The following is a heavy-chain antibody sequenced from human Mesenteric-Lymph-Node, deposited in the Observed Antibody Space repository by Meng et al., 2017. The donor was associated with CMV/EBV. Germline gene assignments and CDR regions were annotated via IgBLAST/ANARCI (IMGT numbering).Heavy chain of an antibody. D-gene: IGHD4-23*01. J-gene: IGHJ4*02. V-gene: IGHV4-34*01. Sequence: QVQLQEWGADGWKPAESLSLACAVYGGPFSGYYWSWIRQPPGKGLEWIGEINHSGSTNYNPSLKSRVTISVDTSKNQFSLKLSSVTAADTAVYYCARHQRWLKSEGGFNYWGQGTLVTVSS. CDR1: GGPFSGYY. CDR2: INHSGST. CDR3: ARHQRWLKSEGGFNY.